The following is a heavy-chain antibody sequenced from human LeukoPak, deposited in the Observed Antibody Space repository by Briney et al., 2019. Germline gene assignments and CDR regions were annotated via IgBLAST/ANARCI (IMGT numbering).Heavy chain of an antibody. CDR3: AKDSATRDYFDY. CDR1: GFTFSSYG. CDR2: ISCDGSNK. Sequence: AGGSLRLSCAASGFTFSSYGMPWVRQAPGKGREWVAVISCDGSNKDYADSVKGRFTISRDNSKNTLYLQMNSLRAEDTAVYYCAKDSATRDYFDYWGQGTLVTVSS. V-gene: IGHV3-30*18. D-gene: IGHD1-26*01. J-gene: IGHJ4*02.